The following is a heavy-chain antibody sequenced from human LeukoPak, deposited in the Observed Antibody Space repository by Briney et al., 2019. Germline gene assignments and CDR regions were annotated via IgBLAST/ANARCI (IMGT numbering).Heavy chain of an antibody. CDR3: ARDLSATGTTGYFDY. CDR1: GFTFSSYE. CDR2: ISSSVSTI. J-gene: IGHJ4*02. D-gene: IGHD1-1*01. Sequence: GGSLRLSCAASGFTFSSYEMKWVGQAPGRGGEGVSYISSSVSTIYYAASVKGRFTISRDNATNSLYLQMNSLRAEDTAVYYCARDLSATGTTGYFDYWGQGTLVTVSS. V-gene: IGHV3-48*03.